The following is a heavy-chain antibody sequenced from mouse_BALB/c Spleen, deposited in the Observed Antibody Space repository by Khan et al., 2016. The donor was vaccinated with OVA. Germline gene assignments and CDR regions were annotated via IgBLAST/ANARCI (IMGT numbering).Heavy chain of an antibody. Sequence: QIQLVQSGPELKKPGETVKISCKASGYIFTSYGMNWVKQAPGKGLKWMGWINTYTGEPTYVDDFTGRFVFSLETSASTAYLQINNLKNEDTATDYCARPPYFAYVMGYWGQGTSVTVSS. D-gene: IGHD2-10*01. CDR3: ARPPYFAYVMGY. V-gene: IGHV9-3-1*01. J-gene: IGHJ4*01. CDR2: INTYTGEP. CDR1: GYIFTSYG.